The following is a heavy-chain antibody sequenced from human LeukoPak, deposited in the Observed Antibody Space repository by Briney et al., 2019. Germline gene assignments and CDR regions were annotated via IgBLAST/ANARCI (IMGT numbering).Heavy chain of an antibody. CDR1: GYTFTSYD. D-gene: IGHD4-17*01. V-gene: IGHV1-46*01. CDR3: ARAADDYGDYKNWFDP. CDR2: INPSGGST. J-gene: IGHJ5*02. Sequence: ASVKVSCKASGYTFTSYDINWVRQAPGQGLEWMGLINPSGGSTSYAQKFQGRVTMTRDTSTSTVYMELSSLRSEDTAVYYCARAADDYGDYKNWFDPWGQGTLVIVSS.